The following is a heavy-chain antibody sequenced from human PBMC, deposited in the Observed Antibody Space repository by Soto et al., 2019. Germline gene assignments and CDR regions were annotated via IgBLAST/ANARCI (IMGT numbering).Heavy chain of an antibody. Sequence: PGESLKISCQGSGYSFTSYWSGWVRQMPGKSLEWMGIIYPGDSDTRYSPSSPGQVTISADKPISTASLQWSSLKASDTAMYYCARRVSCSGGSCYFNDAFDIWGQGTMVTISS. CDR1: GYSFTSYW. D-gene: IGHD2-15*01. CDR2: IYPGDSDT. V-gene: IGHV5-51*04. J-gene: IGHJ3*02. CDR3: ARRVSCSGGSCYFNDAFDI.